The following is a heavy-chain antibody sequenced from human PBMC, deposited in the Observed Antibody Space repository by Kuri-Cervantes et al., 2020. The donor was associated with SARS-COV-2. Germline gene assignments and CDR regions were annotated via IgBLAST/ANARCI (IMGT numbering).Heavy chain of an antibody. D-gene: IGHD3-3*01. Sequence: LRLSCTVSGGSISSGGYYWSWIRQPPGKGLEWIGYIYHSGSTYYNPSLKSRVTISVDTSKNQFSLKLSSVTAADTAVYYCATYDFWSGYSGYFQHWGQGTLVTVSS. V-gene: IGHV4-30-2*01. CDR3: ATYDFWSGYSGYFQH. J-gene: IGHJ1*01. CDR2: IYHSGST. CDR1: GGSISSGGYY.